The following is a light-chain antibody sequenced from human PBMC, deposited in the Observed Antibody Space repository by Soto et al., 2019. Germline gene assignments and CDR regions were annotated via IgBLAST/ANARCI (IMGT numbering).Light chain of an antibody. V-gene: IGLV2-14*01. CDR1: SSDVGGYNY. Sequence: QSVLTQPASVSGSPGQSITISCTGTSSDVGGYNYVSWYQQRPGKAPKLMIYDVTNRPSGVSNRFSGSKSGNTASLTISGLQAEDEADYYCSSYTSSSTLEGVFGGGTKLTVL. CDR3: SSYTSSSTLEGV. CDR2: DVT. J-gene: IGLJ3*02.